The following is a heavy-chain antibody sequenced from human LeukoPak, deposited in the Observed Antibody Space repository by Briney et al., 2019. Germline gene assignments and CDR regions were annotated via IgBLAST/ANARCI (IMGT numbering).Heavy chain of an antibody. J-gene: IGHJ4*02. CDR2: VDLLGRT. Sequence: SGTLSLTCGVSGGSVSNTNWWTWVRQPPGKGLEWIGEVDLLGRTNYNPSLKSRVAISVDKSENHISLWLTSVTAADTAVYYCAREGGPYRPLDYSGQGTLVTVSS. CDR1: GGSVSNTNW. V-gene: IGHV4-4*02. CDR3: AREGGPYRPLDY.